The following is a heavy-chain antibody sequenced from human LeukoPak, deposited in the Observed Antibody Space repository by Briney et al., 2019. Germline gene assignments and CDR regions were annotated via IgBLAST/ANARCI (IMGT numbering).Heavy chain of an antibody. CDR3: ARGYCSGGSCYWGLGYYYGMDV. Sequence: SSETLSLTCAVYGGSFSGYYWSWIRQPPGKGLEWIGEINHSESTNYNPSLTSRVTISVDTSKNQFSLKLSSVTAADTAVYYCARGYCSGGSCYWGLGYYYGMDVWGQGTTVTVSS. CDR2: INHSEST. D-gene: IGHD2-15*01. CDR1: GGSFSGYY. V-gene: IGHV4-34*01. J-gene: IGHJ6*02.